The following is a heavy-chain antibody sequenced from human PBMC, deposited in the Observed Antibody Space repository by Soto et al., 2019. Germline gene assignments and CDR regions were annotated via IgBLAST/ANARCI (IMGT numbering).Heavy chain of an antibody. V-gene: IGHV1-18*04. D-gene: IGHD5-12*01. Sequence: GASVKVSCKASGYTFTSYGISWVRQAPGQGLEWMGWISAYNGNTNYAQKLQGRVTMTTDTSTSTAYMGLRSLRSDDTAVYYCASGGRYSGYDSAGYSYGRAWGQGTLVTVSS. CDR1: GYTFTSYG. J-gene: IGHJ5*02. CDR3: ASGGRYSGYDSAGYSYGRA. CDR2: ISAYNGNT.